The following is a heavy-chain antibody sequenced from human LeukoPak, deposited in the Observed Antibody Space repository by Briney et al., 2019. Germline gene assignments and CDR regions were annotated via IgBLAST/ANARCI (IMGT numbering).Heavy chain of an antibody. CDR2: IIPISGTA. Sequence: SVKVSCKASGGTFSSYAISWVRQAPGQGLEWMGRIIPISGTANYAQKFQGRVTITTDESTSTAYMELSSLRSEDTAVYYCAREMVVTDAFDIWGQGTMVTVSS. CDR3: AREMVVTDAFDI. D-gene: IGHD4-23*01. J-gene: IGHJ3*02. V-gene: IGHV1-69*05. CDR1: GGTFSSYA.